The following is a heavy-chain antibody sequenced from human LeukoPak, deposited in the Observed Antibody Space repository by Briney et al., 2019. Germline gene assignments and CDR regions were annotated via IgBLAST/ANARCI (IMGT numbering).Heavy chain of an antibody. V-gene: IGHV1-18*01. J-gene: IGHJ3*02. D-gene: IGHD5-24*01. Sequence: ASVKVSCKASGYTFTSYGISWVRQAPGQGLEWMGWISAYNGNTNYAQKLQGRVTMTTDTSTSTAYMELRSLRSDDTAVYYCARPRDGYNTQSDAFDIWGQGTMVTVSS. CDR3: ARPRDGYNTQSDAFDI. CDR1: GYTFTSYG. CDR2: ISAYNGNT.